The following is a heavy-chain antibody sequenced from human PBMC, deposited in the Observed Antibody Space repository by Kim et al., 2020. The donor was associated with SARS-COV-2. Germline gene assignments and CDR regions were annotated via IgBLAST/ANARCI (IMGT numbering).Heavy chain of an antibody. D-gene: IGHD3-22*01. CDR2: INPSGGST. Sequence: ASVKVSCKASGYTFTSYYMHWVRQAPGQGLEWMGIINPSGGSTSYAQKFQGRVTMTRDTSTSTVYMELSSLRSEDTAVYYCARYSFSYYYDSSGYLDYWGQGTLVTVSS. V-gene: IGHV1-46*01. CDR1: GYTFTSYY. J-gene: IGHJ4*02. CDR3: ARYSFSYYYDSSGYLDY.